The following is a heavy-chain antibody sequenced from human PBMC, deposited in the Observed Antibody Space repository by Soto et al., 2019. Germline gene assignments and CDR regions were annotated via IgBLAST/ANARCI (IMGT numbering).Heavy chain of an antibody. Sequence: QVQLQESGPGLVKPSQTLSLTCTVSGGSISSGDYYWSWIRQTPGRGLEWIGFIHNTGRTYYNPSLQSRASISVDTPKNQFSLSLTSLAATDTAIYYCARAWAGWTFRADYWGQGNLVTVSS. CDR3: ARAWAGWTFRADY. V-gene: IGHV4-30-4*01. CDR2: IHNTGRT. D-gene: IGHD3-3*01. CDR1: GGSISSGDYY. J-gene: IGHJ4*02.